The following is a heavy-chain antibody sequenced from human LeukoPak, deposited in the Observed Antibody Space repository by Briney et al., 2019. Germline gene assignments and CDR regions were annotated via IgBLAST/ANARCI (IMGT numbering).Heavy chain of an antibody. CDR3: AKARAPGALRKSYYFDY. D-gene: IGHD3-16*01. J-gene: IGHJ4*02. Sequence: PGGSLRLSCAASGFTFSSYEMNWVRQAPGEGLEWVSYISSSGSTIYYADSVKGRFTISRDNAKNTLYLQMNSLRAEDTAVYYCAKARAPGALRKSYYFDYWGQGTLVTVSS. V-gene: IGHV3-48*03. CDR1: GFTFSSYE. CDR2: ISSSGSTI.